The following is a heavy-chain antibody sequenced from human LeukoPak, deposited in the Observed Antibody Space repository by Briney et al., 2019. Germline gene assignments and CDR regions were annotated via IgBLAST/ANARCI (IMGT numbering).Heavy chain of an antibody. Sequence: GGSLRLSCTVSGFTVSSNSMHWVRQAPGKGLEWVSRISGDGTTITYADSVKGRFTISRDNAKNTLYLQMNSLRAEDTAVYYCARDYYYYMDVWGKGTTVTVSS. CDR1: GFTVSSNS. V-gene: IGHV3-74*01. CDR2: ISGDGTTI. J-gene: IGHJ6*03. CDR3: ARDYYYYMDV.